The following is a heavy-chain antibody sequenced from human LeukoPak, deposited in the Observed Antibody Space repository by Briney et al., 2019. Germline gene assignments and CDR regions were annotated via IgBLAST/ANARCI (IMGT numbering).Heavy chain of an antibody. J-gene: IGHJ4*02. CDR3: AADPGYDSSGYQFDY. CDR2: IVVGSGNT. D-gene: IGHD3-22*01. CDR1: GFTFTSSA. V-gene: IGHV1-58*02. Sequence: SVKVSCKVSGFTFTSSAMQWVRQARGQRLEWIGWIVVGSGNTNYAQKFQERVTITRDMSTSTAYMELSSLRSEDTAVYYCAADPGYDSSGYQFDYWGQGTLVTVSS.